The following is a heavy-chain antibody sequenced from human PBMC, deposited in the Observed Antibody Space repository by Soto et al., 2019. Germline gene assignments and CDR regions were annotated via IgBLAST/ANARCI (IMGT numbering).Heavy chain of an antibody. CDR2: IIPIFGTA. V-gene: IGHV1-69*01. CDR1: GGTFSSYA. Sequence: QVQLVQSGAEVKKPGSSVKVSCKASGGTFSSYAISWVRQAPGQGLEWMGGIIPIFGTANYAQKFQGRVTITADESTSTAYMELSSLRSEDTAVYYCARAPSIAVAGTRIIYFQHWGQGTLVTVSS. CDR3: ARAPSIAVAGTRIIYFQH. J-gene: IGHJ1*01. D-gene: IGHD6-19*01.